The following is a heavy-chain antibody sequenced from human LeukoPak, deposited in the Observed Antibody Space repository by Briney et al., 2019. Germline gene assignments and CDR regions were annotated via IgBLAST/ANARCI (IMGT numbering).Heavy chain of an antibody. CDR2: ISGSGGST. CDR1: GFTFSSYA. CDR3: AKPGGYCSSTSCPHYYYGMDV. Sequence: GGSLRLSCAASGFTFSSYAMSWVRQAPGKGLEWVSAISGSGGSTYYADSVKGRFTISRDNSKNTLYLQMNSLRAEDTAVYYCAKPGGYCSSTSCPHYYYGMDVWGQGTTVTVSS. D-gene: IGHD2-2*01. V-gene: IGHV3-23*01. J-gene: IGHJ6*02.